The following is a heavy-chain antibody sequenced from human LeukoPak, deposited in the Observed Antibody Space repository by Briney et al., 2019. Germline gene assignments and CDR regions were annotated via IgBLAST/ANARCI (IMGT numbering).Heavy chain of an antibody. CDR2: ITASGGST. CDR3: AKLVLFSGTTGDLNY. Sequence: GGSLRLSCAASGFSFSSYAMSWVRQAPGKGLEWISTITASGGSTYYADSVKGRFTISRDNSKNTLYLQINSLRAEDTALYYCAKLVLFSGTTGDLNYWGQGTLVTVSS. J-gene: IGHJ4*02. V-gene: IGHV3-23*01. D-gene: IGHD1-1*01. CDR1: GFSFSSYA.